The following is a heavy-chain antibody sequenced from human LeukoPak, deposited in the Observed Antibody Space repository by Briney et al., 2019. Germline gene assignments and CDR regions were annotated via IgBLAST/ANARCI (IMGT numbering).Heavy chain of an antibody. D-gene: IGHD6-13*01. CDR2: ISGSGGST. CDR1: GFTFSSYA. Sequence: PGGSLRLSCAASGFTFSSYAMSWVRQAPGKGLEWVSAISGSGGSTYYADSVKGRFTISRDNSKNTLYLQMNSLRAEDTAVYYCAKAGGSSWYGETFYYWGQGTLVTVSS. J-gene: IGHJ4*02. CDR3: AKAGGSSWYGETFYY. V-gene: IGHV3-23*01.